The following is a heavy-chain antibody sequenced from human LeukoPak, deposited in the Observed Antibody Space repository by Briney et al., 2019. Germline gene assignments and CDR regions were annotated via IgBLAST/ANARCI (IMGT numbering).Heavy chain of an antibody. J-gene: IGHJ4*02. CDR2: ISDTGGNT. CDR1: GFTFSTYA. D-gene: IGHD1/OR15-1a*01. V-gene: IGHV3-23*01. CDR3: AKGRTNDY. Sequence: GGSLRLSCAASGFTFSTYAMSWVRQTPEKGLERVSAISDTGGNTFYADSVKGRFTISRDSSKNTLYLQMNSLRAEDTAIYYCAKGRTNDYWGQGTLVTVSS.